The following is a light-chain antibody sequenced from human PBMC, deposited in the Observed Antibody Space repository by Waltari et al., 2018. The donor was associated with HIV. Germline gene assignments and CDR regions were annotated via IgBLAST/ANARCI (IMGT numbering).Light chain of an antibody. J-gene: IGKJ2*01. Sequence: DIVMTQSPDSLAVSVGERATINCKSSQSLLYSSNNKNYLTWYQQKPGQPPKLLIYWASTRESGVPDRFSGSGSGTDFTLTISSLQAEDVAVYYCQQYYSTPHTFGQGTKLEIK. CDR1: QSLLYSSNNKNY. V-gene: IGKV4-1*01. CDR2: WAS. CDR3: QQYYSTPHT.